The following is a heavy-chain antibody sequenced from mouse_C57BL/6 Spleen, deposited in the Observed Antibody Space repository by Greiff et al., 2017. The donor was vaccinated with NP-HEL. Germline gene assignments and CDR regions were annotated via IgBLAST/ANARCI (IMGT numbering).Heavy chain of an antibody. CDR2: INPNNGGT. D-gene: IGHD2-4*01. CDR3: ARSGRYDYDSLMDY. Sequence: EVQLQQSGPELVKPGASVKISCKASGYTFTDYYMNWVKQSHGKSLEWIGDINPNNGGTSYNQKFKGKATLTVDKSSSTAYMELRSLTSEDSAVYYCARSGRYDYDSLMDYWGQGTSVTVSS. V-gene: IGHV1-26*01. J-gene: IGHJ4*01. CDR1: GYTFTDYY.